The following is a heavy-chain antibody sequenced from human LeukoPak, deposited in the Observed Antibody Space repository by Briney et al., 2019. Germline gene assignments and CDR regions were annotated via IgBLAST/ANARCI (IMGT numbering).Heavy chain of an antibody. J-gene: IGHJ4*02. CDR1: GGSFSGYY. D-gene: IGHD3-3*01. CDR2: INHSGTT. V-gene: IGHV4-34*01. Sequence: SETLSLTCAVYGGSFSGYYWSWIRQPPGKGLEWIGEINHSGTTNYNPSLKGRLTISVDTSENQVQLSLKVTSVTVADTAVYYCARGNNYDSSGPLDYWGQGALVTVSS. CDR3: ARGNNYDSSGPLDY.